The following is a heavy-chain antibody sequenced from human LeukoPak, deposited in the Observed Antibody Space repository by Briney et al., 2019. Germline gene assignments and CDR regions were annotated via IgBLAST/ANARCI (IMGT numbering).Heavy chain of an antibody. J-gene: IGHJ4*02. CDR2: IWYDGSNK. Sequence: PGRSLRLSCAASGFTFSSYGMHWVRQAPGKGLEWVAVIWYDGSNKYYADSVKGRFTISRDNSKNTLYLQMNSLRAEDTAVYYCAKYRDGYNTYDYWGQGTLVTVSS. V-gene: IGHV3-33*06. CDR1: GFTFSSYG. CDR3: AKYRDGYNTYDY. D-gene: IGHD5-24*01.